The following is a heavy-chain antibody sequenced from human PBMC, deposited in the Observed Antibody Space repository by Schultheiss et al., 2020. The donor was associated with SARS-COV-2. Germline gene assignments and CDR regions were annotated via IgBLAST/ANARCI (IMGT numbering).Heavy chain of an antibody. CDR1: GGSVSSGSYY. CDR3: ARVSRTSWFDP. J-gene: IGHJ5*02. D-gene: IGHD1-7*01. V-gene: IGHV4-61*01. Sequence: SQTRSLTCTVSGGSVSSGSYYWSWIRQPPGKGLEWIGYIYYSGSTNYNPSLKSRVTISVDTSKNQFSLKLSSVTAADTAVYYCARVSRTSWFDPWGQGTLVTVSS. CDR2: IYYSGST.